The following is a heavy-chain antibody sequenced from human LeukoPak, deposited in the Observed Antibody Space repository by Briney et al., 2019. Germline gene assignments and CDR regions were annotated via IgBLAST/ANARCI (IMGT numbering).Heavy chain of an antibody. CDR2: ISSSSSYI. D-gene: IGHD3-16*01. V-gene: IGHV3-21*01. CDR3: ARGMRGDWFDP. Sequence: GGSLRLSCAASGFTFSSYSVNWVRQAPGKGLEWVSSISSSSSYIYYADSVKGRFTISRDNAKNSLYLQMNSLRAEDTAVYYCARGMRGDWFDPWGQGTLVTVSS. J-gene: IGHJ5*02. CDR1: GFTFSSYS.